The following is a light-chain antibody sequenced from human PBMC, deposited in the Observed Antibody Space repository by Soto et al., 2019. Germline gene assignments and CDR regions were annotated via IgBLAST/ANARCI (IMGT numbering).Light chain of an antibody. CDR1: SSDVGGYNY. Sequence: QSALTQPASVSGSPGQSITISCTGTSSDVGGYNYVSWYQQHPDKAPELMIYEVSNRPSGVSNRFSGSKSGNTASLTISGLQAEDEADYYCTSYTTSSTHWVFGGGTKLTVL. CDR2: EVS. J-gene: IGLJ3*02. V-gene: IGLV2-14*01. CDR3: TSYTTSSTHWV.